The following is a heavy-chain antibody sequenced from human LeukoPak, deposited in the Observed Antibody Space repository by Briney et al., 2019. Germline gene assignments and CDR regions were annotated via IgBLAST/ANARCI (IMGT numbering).Heavy chain of an antibody. CDR2: ISGSGDST. D-gene: IGHD3-3*01. J-gene: IGHJ6*03. CDR3: AKGRFLEWLLYMDV. V-gene: IGHV3-23*01. CDR1: GFTFSSYA. Sequence: GGSLRLSCAASGFTFSSYAMSWVRQAPGKGLEWVSAISGSGDSTYYADSVKGRFTISRDNSKNTLYLQMNSLRAEDTAVYYCAKGRFLEWLLYMDVWGKGTTVTVSS.